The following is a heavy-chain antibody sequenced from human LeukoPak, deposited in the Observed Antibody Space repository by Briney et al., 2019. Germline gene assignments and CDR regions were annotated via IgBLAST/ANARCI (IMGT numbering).Heavy chain of an antibody. CDR2: INPNSGGT. V-gene: IGHV1-2*02. CDR3: ARGVRDGYNLYYYYNMDV. J-gene: IGHJ6*03. CDR1: GYTFTGYY. D-gene: IGHD5-24*01. Sequence: ASVKVSCKASGYTFTGYYMHWVRQAPGRGLEWMGRINPNSGGTNYAQKFQGRVTMTRDTYISTAYMELSRLRSDDTAVYYCARGVRDGYNLYYYYNMDVWGKGTTVTVSS.